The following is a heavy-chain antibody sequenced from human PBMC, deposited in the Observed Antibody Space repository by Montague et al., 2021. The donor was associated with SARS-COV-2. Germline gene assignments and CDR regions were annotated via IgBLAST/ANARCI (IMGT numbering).Heavy chain of an antibody. CDR2: IYYSGST. CDR1: GGSISSYY. Sequence: SETLSLTCTVSGGSISSYYWSWIRQPPGKGLEWIGYIYYSGSTNYNPSLKSRVTILVDMSKNQFSLKLSPVTAADTAVYYCARGMGGSYLYYFDYWGQGTLVTVSP. V-gene: IGHV4-59*01. J-gene: IGHJ4*02. D-gene: IGHD1-26*01. CDR3: ARGMGGSYLYYFDY.